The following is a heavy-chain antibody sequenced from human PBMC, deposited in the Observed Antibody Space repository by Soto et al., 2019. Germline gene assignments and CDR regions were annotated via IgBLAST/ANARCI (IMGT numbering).Heavy chain of an antibody. V-gene: IGHV3-30*03. CDR2: LSFYGTAE. CDR3: ARVATRLQAMEVLEY. CDR1: GFIFRDYL. Sequence: QVQLVESGGGVVQPGTSLRLSCKASGFIFRDYLIHWVRQAPGKGLEWLAVLSFYGTAEYYADSTRGRFTISRDIPKSTTYLVINNVRREDTAMYYCARVATRLQAMEVLEYWGQGTLVTVPS. D-gene: IGHD2-21*02. J-gene: IGHJ4*02.